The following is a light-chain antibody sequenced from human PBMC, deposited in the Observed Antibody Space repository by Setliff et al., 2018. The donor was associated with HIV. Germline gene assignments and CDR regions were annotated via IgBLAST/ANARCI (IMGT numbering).Light chain of an antibody. CDR3: QEYDSSFST. Sequence: EIVLTQSPGTLSLSPGERATLSCRASQTLNSYLAWYQQKPGQAPRLLIYGASSRATGIPDRFRGTGSGTDFTLTISRLEPEDFAVYYCQEYDSSFSTFGGGTKVDIK. V-gene: IGKV3-20*01. CDR1: QTLNSY. J-gene: IGKJ4*01. CDR2: GAS.